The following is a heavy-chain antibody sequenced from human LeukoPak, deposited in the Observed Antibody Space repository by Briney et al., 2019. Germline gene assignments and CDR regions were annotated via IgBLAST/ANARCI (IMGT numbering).Heavy chain of an antibody. Sequence: TSETLSLTCTVSGGSISSSSYYWGWIRQPPGKGLEWIGSIYYSGSTYYNPSLKSRVTISVDTSKNQFSLKLSSVTAADTAVYYCARGTEPDTAMVTGDYWGQGTLVTVSS. CDR2: IYYSGST. CDR3: ARGTEPDTAMVTGDY. D-gene: IGHD5-18*01. J-gene: IGHJ4*02. V-gene: IGHV4-39*07. CDR1: GGSISSSSYY.